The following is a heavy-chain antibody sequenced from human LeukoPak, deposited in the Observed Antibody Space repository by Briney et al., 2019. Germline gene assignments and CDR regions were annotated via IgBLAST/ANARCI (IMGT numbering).Heavy chain of an antibody. V-gene: IGHV4-59*01. CDR1: GGSISSYY. CDR3: ALRTVTPYYFDY. J-gene: IGHJ4*02. D-gene: IGHD4-17*01. CDR2: ICYSGST. Sequence: SSETLSLTCTVSGGSISSYYWSWIRQPPGKGLEWIGYICYSGSTNYNPSLKSRVTISVDTSKNQFSLKLSSVTAADTAVYYCALRTVTPYYFDYWGQGTLVTVSS.